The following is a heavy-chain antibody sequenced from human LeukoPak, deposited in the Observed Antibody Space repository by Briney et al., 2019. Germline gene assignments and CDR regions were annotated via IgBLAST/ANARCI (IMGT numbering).Heavy chain of an antibody. D-gene: IGHD3-22*01. CDR2: IYTSGST. V-gene: IGHV4-61*02. Sequence: SETLSLTCTVSGGSISSGSYYWSWIRQPAGKGLEWIGRIYTSGSTNYNPSLKNRVTISVDTSKNQFSLKLSSVTAADTAVYYCARATYYYDSSGYWYFDLWGRGTLVTVSS. J-gene: IGHJ2*01. CDR3: ARATYYYDSSGYWYFDL. CDR1: GGSISSGSYY.